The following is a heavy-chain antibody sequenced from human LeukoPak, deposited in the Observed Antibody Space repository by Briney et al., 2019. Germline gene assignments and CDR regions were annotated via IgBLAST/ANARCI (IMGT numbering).Heavy chain of an antibody. D-gene: IGHD1-26*01. V-gene: IGHV3-33*06. CDR1: GFTFGHFA. J-gene: IGHJ5*02. Sequence: PGGSLRLSCAASGFTFGHFAMHWARQPPGKGLEWVALIWYDGTNDNYADSVRGRFTISRDNSKNTLYLQMNSLRDEDTAVYYCAKEAIVAPDLRGWLDPWGQETLVTVSS. CDR2: IWYDGTND. CDR3: AKEAIVAPDLRGWLDP.